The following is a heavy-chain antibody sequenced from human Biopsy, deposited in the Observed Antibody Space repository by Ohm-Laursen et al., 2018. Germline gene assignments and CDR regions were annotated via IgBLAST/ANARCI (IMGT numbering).Heavy chain of an antibody. CDR1: GFSFSDYG. Sequence: SLRLSCSASGFSFSDYGMHWVRQAPGRGLERVAVIWYDGTNKYYAESVEGRFTISRDNSKNMVYLQMGSLTVEDTAAYYCAKVHDSGYYYYSMDVWGQGTTVTVSS. V-gene: IGHV3-33*06. CDR3: AKVHDSGYYYYSMDV. J-gene: IGHJ6*02. D-gene: IGHD3-16*01. CDR2: IWYDGTNK.